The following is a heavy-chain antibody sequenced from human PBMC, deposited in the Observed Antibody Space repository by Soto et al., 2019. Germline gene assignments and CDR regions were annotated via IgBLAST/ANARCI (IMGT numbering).Heavy chain of an antibody. D-gene: IGHD3-3*01. CDR2: ISSSGSTI. CDR3: ARTVITIFGVVINTDAFDI. CDR1: GFTFSDYY. Sequence: QVQLVESGGGLVKPGGSLRLSCAASGFTFSDYYMSWIRQAPGKGLEWVSYISSSGSTIYYADSVKGRFTISRDNAKNSLYLEMNSLRAEDTAVYYCARTVITIFGVVINTDAFDIWGQGTMVTVSS. J-gene: IGHJ3*02. V-gene: IGHV3-11*01.